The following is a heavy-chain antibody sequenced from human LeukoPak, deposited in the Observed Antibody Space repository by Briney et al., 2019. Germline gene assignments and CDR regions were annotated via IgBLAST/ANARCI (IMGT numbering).Heavy chain of an antibody. J-gene: IGHJ6*03. D-gene: IGHD3-10*01. CDR1: GGSISSYY. V-gene: IGHV4-59*01. Sequence: SETLSLTCTVSGGSISSYYWSWIRQPPGKGLEWIGYIYYSGSTNYNPSLKSRVTISVSTSKSQCSLKLSSVTAADTAVYYCARGGRSRGSMSFYYMDVWGKGATVTVSS. CDR3: ARGGRSRGSMSFYYMDV. CDR2: IYYSGST.